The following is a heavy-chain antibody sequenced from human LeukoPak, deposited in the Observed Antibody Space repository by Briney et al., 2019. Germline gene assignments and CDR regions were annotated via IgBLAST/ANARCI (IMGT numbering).Heavy chain of an antibody. CDR1: GGSISSGDYY. CDR3: ARDRPDGELDY. V-gene: IGHV4-30-4*08. D-gene: IGHD4-17*01. J-gene: IGHJ4*02. CDR2: IYYSGST. Sequence: SQTLSLTCTVSGGSISSGDYYWSWIRQPPGKGLEWIGYIYYSGSTYYNPSLKSRVTIPVDTSKNQFSLKLSSVTAADTAVYYCARDRPDGELDYWGQGTLVTVSS.